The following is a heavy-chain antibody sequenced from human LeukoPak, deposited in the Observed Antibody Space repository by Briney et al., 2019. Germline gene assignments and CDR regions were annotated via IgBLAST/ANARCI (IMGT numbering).Heavy chain of an antibody. CDR2: IYYSGST. CDR3: ARLIVGAIDY. D-gene: IGHD1-26*01. V-gene: IGHV4-39*01. J-gene: IGHJ4*02. CDR1: GGSISSYY. Sequence: SETLSLTCTVSGGSISSYYWGWIRQPPGKGLEWIGSIYYSGSTYYNPSLKSRVTISVDTSKNQFSLKLSSVTAADTAVYYCARLIVGAIDYWGQGTLVTVSS.